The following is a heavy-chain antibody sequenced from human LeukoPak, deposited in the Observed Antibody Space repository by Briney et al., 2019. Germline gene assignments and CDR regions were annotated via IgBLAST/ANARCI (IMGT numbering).Heavy chain of an antibody. CDR1: GLHFSGTA. CDR3: AKDGAQYSSGPECDP. Sequence: QTGGSLRLSCAASGLHFSGTAMSWVRQAPGKGLEWVSAISHDGMNAYYADSVKGRFTISRDNSKKTVSLEVSSLTAADTGVYYCAKDGAQYSSGPECDPRGQGALVTVSP. J-gene: IGHJ5*02. V-gene: IGHV3-23*01. D-gene: IGHD6-19*01. CDR2: ISHDGMNA.